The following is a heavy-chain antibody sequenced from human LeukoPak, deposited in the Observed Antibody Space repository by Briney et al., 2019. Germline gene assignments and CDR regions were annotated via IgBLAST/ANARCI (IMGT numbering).Heavy chain of an antibody. CDR1: GGSFSGYY. Sequence: PSGTLSLTCAVYGGSFSGYYWSWIRQPPGKGLEWIGEINHSGSTNYNPSLKSRVTISVDTSKNQFSLKLSSVTAADTAVYYCARGGYFDYWGQGTLVTVSS. V-gene: IGHV4-34*01. J-gene: IGHJ4*02. CDR2: INHSGST. CDR3: ARGGYFDY.